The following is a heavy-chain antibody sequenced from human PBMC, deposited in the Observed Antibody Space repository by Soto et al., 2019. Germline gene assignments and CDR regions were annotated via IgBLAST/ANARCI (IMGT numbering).Heavy chain of an antibody. CDR3: ARVYCSSTSCYRGGNWFDP. CDR1: GGSFSGYY. D-gene: IGHD2-2*02. CDR2: INHSGST. Sequence: ETLSLTCAVYGGSFSGYYWSWIRQPPGKGLEWIGEINHSGSTNYNPSLKSRVTISVDTSKNQFSLKLSSVTAADTAVYYCARVYCSSTSCYRGGNWFDPWGQGTLVTVSS. J-gene: IGHJ5*02. V-gene: IGHV4-34*01.